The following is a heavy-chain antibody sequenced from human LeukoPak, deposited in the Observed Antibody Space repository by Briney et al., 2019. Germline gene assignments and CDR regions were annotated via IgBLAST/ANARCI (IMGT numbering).Heavy chain of an antibody. D-gene: IGHD3-22*01. V-gene: IGHV1-18*01. J-gene: IGHJ5*02. CDR3: ARVQATMIVVVPLGGNWFDP. Sequence: ASVKVSCKASGYTFTSYGISWVRQAPGQGLEWMGWISAYNGNTTYAQKLQGRVTMTTDTSTSTAYMELRSLRSDDTAVYYCARVQATMIVVVPLGGNWFDPWGQGTLVTVSS. CDR2: ISAYNGNT. CDR1: GYTFTSYG.